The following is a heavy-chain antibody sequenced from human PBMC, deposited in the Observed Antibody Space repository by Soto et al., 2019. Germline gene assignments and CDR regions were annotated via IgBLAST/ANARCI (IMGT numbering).Heavy chain of an antibody. Sequence: QITLKESGPTLVKPTQTLTLTCTFPGFSLSTSEVGVGWVSQPPGKALEWLALIYWDDDKRYSPSLNNRLTITKDTSKNQVVLTMTNMDTVDTATYYCAHRPVAARRRWFDPWGQGTLVTVSS. CDR2: IYWDDDK. D-gene: IGHD6-6*01. CDR1: GFSLSTSEVG. V-gene: IGHV2-5*02. J-gene: IGHJ5*02. CDR3: AHRPVAARRRWFDP.